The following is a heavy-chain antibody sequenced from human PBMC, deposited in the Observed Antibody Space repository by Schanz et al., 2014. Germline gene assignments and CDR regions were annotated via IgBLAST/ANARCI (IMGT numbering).Heavy chain of an antibody. CDR3: ARGRVLES. CDR2: IKKDGSEK. V-gene: IGHV3-7*02. D-gene: IGHD1-1*01. Sequence: EVQLVESGGGLVQPGGSLRLSCTASGFTFSDYWMSWVRQAPGKGPEWVANIKKDGSEKYYVDSVKGRFTISRDNAKNSLFLQMNSLRPEDTAVYYCARGRVLESWGQGTLVTASS. CDR1: GFTFSDYW. J-gene: IGHJ5*02.